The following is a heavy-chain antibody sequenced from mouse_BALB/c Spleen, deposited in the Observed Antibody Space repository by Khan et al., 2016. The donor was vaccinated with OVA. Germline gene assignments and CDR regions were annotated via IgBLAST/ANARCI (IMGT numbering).Heavy chain of an antibody. V-gene: IGHV10-1*02. CDR3: VRPYGDYGYYAMDY. D-gene: IGHD2-13*01. J-gene: IGHJ4*01. Sequence: EVQLVESGGGLVQPKGSLKLSCAASGFTFNTYAMNWVRQAPGNGLEWVARIRSKSNNYATYYADSVKDRFTISRDDSQSMLYQQMNNLKTEDTAMYYCVRPYGDYGYYAMDYWGQGTSVTVSS. CDR1: GFTFNTYA. CDR2: IRSKSNNYAT.